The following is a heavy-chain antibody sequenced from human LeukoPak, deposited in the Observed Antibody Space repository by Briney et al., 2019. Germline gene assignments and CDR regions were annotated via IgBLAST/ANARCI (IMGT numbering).Heavy chain of an antibody. D-gene: IGHD3-3*01. CDR2: IIPIFGTA. Sequence: SVKVSCKASGYTFTSYGISWVRQAPGQGLEWMGGIIPIFGTANYAQKFQGRVTITADKSTSTAYMELSSLRSEDTAVYYCARDSYLYYDFWSGYPLYYYYYMDVWGKGTTVTVSS. J-gene: IGHJ6*03. V-gene: IGHV1-69*06. CDR1: GYTFTSYG. CDR3: ARDSYLYYDFWSGYPLYYYYYMDV.